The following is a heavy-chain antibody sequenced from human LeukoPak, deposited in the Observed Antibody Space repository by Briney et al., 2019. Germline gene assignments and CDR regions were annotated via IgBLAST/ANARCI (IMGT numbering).Heavy chain of an antibody. J-gene: IGHJ3*02. CDR3: AASSGYYFRDAFDI. CDR1: GGSFSGYY. V-gene: IGHV4-34*01. CDR2: INHSGST. D-gene: IGHD3-22*01. Sequence: SETLSLTCAVYGGSFSGYYWSWIRQPPGKGLEWIGEINHSGSTNYNPSLKSRVTVSVDTSKNQFSLKLSSVTAADTAVYYCAASSGYYFRDAFDIWGQGTMVTVSS.